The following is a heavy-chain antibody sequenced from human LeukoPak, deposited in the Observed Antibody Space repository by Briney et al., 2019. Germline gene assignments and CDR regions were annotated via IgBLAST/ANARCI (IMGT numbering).Heavy chain of an antibody. Sequence: PSETLSLTCTVSGGSISSYYWSWIRQPPGKGLEWIGYIYYSGSTNYNPSLKSRVTISVDTSKNQFSLKLSSVTAADTAVYYCARARRAGIAVAGTLFDYWGQGTLVTVSS. J-gene: IGHJ4*02. CDR3: ARARRAGIAVAGTLFDY. V-gene: IGHV4-59*01. CDR2: IYYSGST. D-gene: IGHD6-19*01. CDR1: GGSISSYY.